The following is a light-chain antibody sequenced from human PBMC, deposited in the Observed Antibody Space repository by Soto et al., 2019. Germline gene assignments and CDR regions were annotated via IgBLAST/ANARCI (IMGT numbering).Light chain of an antibody. CDR3: MEALDTWT. Sequence: EIVMTQSPLSLSVTPGESASVSCRCSQSLLNTNGHNYVNWYVQKPGRSPQLLIWLASDRASGVPDRISGSGSGTEFTLEISRVEAEDVGVYYCMEALDTWTFGQGTKVEIK. CDR1: QSLLNTNGHNY. CDR2: LAS. J-gene: IGKJ1*01. V-gene: IGKV2-28*01.